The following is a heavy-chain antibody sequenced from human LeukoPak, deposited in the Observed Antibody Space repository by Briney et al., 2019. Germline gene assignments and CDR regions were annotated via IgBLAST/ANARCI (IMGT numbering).Heavy chain of an antibody. CDR2: IWFDGSQE. CDR1: GYTFTNHG. Sequence: GGSLRLSCAASGYTFTNHGMHWVRQAPGKGLEWVANIWFDGSQEYYADTVKGRFTISRDISKSTLYLQMNSLRAEDTAVYYCARDLAAARLDFRGQETLVTVSS. D-gene: IGHD6-6*01. J-gene: IGHJ4*02. V-gene: IGHV3-33*01. CDR3: ARDLAAARLDF.